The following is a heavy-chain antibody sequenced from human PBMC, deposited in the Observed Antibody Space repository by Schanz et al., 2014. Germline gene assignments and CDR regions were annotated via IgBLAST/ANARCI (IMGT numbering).Heavy chain of an antibody. D-gene: IGHD3-10*01. CDR3: ARGGAGSVLFCFDY. CDR1: GGFISDGGHY. J-gene: IGHJ4*02. Sequence: QVQLQESGPGLVKPSETLSLTCTVSGGFISDGGHYWNWIRQHPGKGLEWIGYIYYSGSTYSNPSLKSRVTISVETSKNQFSLRLSSVTAADTAVYFCARGGAGSVLFCFDYWGQGTLVTVSS. V-gene: IGHV4-31*03. CDR2: IYYSGST.